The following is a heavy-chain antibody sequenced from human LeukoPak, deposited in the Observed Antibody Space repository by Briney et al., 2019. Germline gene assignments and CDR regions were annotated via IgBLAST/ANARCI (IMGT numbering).Heavy chain of an antibody. J-gene: IGHJ4*02. CDR1: GFTFSSHS. CDR2: IGISGNT. Sequence: GGSLRLSCAASGFTFSSHSLSWVRQAPGKGLEWVSSIGISGNTYYADSVKGRFTISRDNSKDTLFLQLNSLRVEDTAVYYCASEIRPNDYWGQGTLVTVPS. D-gene: IGHD5-24*01. CDR3: ASEIRPNDY. V-gene: IGHV3-23*01.